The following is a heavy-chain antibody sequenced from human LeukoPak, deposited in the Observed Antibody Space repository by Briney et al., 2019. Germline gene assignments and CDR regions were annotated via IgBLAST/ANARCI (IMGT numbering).Heavy chain of an antibody. CDR3: ARGSRIAAFDAFDI. CDR1: GFTFSSYW. V-gene: IGHV3-7*01. Sequence: GGSLRLSCAASGFTFSSYWMSWVRQAPGKGLEWVANIKQDGSEKYYVDSVKGRFTISRDNAKNSLYLQMNSLRAEDTAVYYCARGSRIAAFDAFDIWGQGTMVTVSS. CDR2: IKQDGSEK. J-gene: IGHJ3*02. D-gene: IGHD6-13*01.